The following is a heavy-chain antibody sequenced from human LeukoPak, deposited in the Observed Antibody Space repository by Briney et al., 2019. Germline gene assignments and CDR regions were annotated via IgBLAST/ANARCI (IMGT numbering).Heavy chain of an antibody. CDR2: ISSSGSTI. Sequence: PGGSLRLSCAASGFTFSSYEMNWVRQAPGKGLEWVSYISSSGSTIYYADSVKGRFTISRDNAKNSLYLQMNSLRAEDTAVYYCARGTKFGELFGYWGQGTLVTVSS. CDR1: GFTFSSYE. V-gene: IGHV3-48*03. J-gene: IGHJ4*02. CDR3: ARGTKFGELFGY. D-gene: IGHD3-10*02.